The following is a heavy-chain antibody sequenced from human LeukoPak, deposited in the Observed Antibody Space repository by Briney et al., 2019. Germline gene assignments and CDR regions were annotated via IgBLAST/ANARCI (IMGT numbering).Heavy chain of an antibody. Sequence: GGSLRLSCAVSGFTFSSYTMNWVRQAPGNGLEWVSSISNSSSYIYYADSVKGRFTISRDNAKNSLYLQMNSLRAEDTAVYYCASGLFLCFGESSWGQGTLVTVSS. CDR3: ASGLFLCFGESS. CDR2: ISNSSSYI. CDR1: GFTFSSYT. D-gene: IGHD3-10*01. V-gene: IGHV3-21*01. J-gene: IGHJ4*02.